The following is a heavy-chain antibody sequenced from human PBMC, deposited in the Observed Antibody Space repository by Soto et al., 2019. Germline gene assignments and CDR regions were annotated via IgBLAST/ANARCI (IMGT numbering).Heavy chain of an antibody. D-gene: IGHD3-16*02. CDR2: ISSSSYI. J-gene: IGHJ3*02. CDR1: GFTFSSYS. CDR3: ARDEDDYVWGSYRTSPSDAFDI. V-gene: IGHV3-21*01. Sequence: KPGGSLRLSCAASGFTFSSYSMNWVRQAPGKGLEWVSSISSSSYIYYADSVKGRFTISRDNAKNSLYLQMNSLRAEDTAAYYCARDEDDYVWGSYRTSPSDAFDIWGQGTMVTVSS.